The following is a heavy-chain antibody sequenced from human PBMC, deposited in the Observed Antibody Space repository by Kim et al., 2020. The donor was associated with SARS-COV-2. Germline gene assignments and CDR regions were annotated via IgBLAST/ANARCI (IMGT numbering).Heavy chain of an antibody. Sequence: SETLSLSCTVSGGSISSYYWSWIRQPPGKGLEWIGYIYYSGSTNYNPSLKSRVTISVDTSKNQFTLKLSSVTAADTAVYYCAGVPHYEILPRGAFDIWGQGTMVTVSS. CDR1: GGSISSYY. CDR2: IYYSGST. D-gene: IGHD3-9*01. J-gene: IGHJ3*02. CDR3: AGVPHYEILPRGAFDI. V-gene: IGHV4-59*13.